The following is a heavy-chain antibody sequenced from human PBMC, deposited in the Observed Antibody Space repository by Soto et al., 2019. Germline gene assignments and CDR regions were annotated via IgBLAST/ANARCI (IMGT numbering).Heavy chain of an antibody. CDR3: ARAARYGDYQRHFDY. CDR1: GFTFDDYA. J-gene: IGHJ4*02. CDR2: ITWNGDST. V-gene: IGHV3-20*04. D-gene: IGHD4-17*01. Sequence: EVHLVESGGSVVRPGGSLRLSCAASGFTFDDYALSWVRQGPGKGLEWVSHITWNGDSTTYAESVRGRFTISRDNAKNSLSLQVNSLRAEDTALYYCARAARYGDYQRHFDYWGQGTLGTVSS.